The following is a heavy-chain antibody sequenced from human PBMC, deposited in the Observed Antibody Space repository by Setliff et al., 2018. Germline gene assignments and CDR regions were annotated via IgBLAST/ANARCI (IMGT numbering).Heavy chain of an antibody. Sequence: SETLSLICTVSGGSISSHYWSWIRQPPGKGLEWIGYIYSSGSTNYNPSLKSRVTISVDTSKNQFSLKLSSVTAADTAVYYCARGPRGYGSGSYYATEYFQHWGQGTLVTVSS. CDR1: GGSISSHY. CDR3: ARGPRGYGSGSYYATEYFQH. CDR2: IYSSGST. D-gene: IGHD3-10*01. V-gene: IGHV4-4*08. J-gene: IGHJ1*01.